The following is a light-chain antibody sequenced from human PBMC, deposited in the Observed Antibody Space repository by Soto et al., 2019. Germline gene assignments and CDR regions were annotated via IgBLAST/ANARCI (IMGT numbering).Light chain of an antibody. CDR3: QEYNGDSGLT. Sequence: DIKMTQSPSTLSASVGDRVTITCRASQNIRDWLAWYQQKPGKAPELLIYSASGLESGVPSRFSGSGSGTEFTLTISSLQPDDFATYYCQEYNGDSGLTFGGGTKVEIK. J-gene: IGKJ4*01. CDR1: QNIRDW. V-gene: IGKV1-5*03. CDR2: SAS.